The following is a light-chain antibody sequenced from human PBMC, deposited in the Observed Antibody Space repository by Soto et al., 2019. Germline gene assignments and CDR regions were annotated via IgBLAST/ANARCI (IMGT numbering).Light chain of an antibody. CDR3: QQYNTYPWT. CDR2: KTS. J-gene: IGKJ1*01. V-gene: IGKV1-5*03. Sequence: DIQMTQSPSTLSAFVGERVTITCRASHYVSSSLAWYQQKPGKAPKLMIYKTSILESGVPSRFSGSASWTEFTLSISSGQPDDFATYWCQQYNTYPWTFGQGTEVEIK. CDR1: HYVSSS.